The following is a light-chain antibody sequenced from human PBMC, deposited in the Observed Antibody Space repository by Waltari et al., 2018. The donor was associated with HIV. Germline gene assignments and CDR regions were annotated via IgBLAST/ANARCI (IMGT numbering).Light chain of an antibody. V-gene: IGLV2-14*03. J-gene: IGLJ3*02. CDR1: SDDVGYYNY. CDR2: DVT. CDR3: ASYVGSSTSWL. Sequence: QSALTQPASVSGSPGQSIVISCTGTSDDVGYYNYVSWYQQHPGKVPKLVIYDVTSLPSVVSNRFSASKSGNTASLTISGLRADDEADYYCASYVGSSTSWLFGGGTKLTV.